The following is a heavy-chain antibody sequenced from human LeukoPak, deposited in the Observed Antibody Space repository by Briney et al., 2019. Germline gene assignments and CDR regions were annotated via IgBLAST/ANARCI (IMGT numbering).Heavy chain of an antibody. CDR1: GFTFSSYW. V-gene: IGHV3-21*05. D-gene: IGHD6-13*01. CDR3: AKDSGYTSSWYFGDY. CDR2: ISGNSGDT. Sequence: GGSLRLSCAASGFTFSSYWMSWVRQAPGKGLEWLSYISGNSGDTNYADSVKGRFTISRDNAKNSLYLQMNSLRAEDTAVYYCAKDSGYTSSWYFGDYWGQGTLVTVSS. J-gene: IGHJ4*02.